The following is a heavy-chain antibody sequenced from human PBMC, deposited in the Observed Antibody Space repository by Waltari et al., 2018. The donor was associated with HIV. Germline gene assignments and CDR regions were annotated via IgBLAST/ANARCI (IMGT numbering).Heavy chain of an antibody. D-gene: IGHD6-19*01. J-gene: IGHJ4*02. CDR3: AKAFYPGIAVAGGTDY. CDR2: ISGSCRSK. CDR1: GFTFSSYA. Sequence: EVQLLESGGGLVQHGGALRLSCAASGFTFSSYAMSWVRQAPGKGLEWGSAISGSCRSKYYADSVKVRFTISRDNAKNTLYLQLNSLRAEDTAVYYCAKAFYPGIAVAGGTDYWGQGTLVTVSS. V-gene: IGHV3-23*01.